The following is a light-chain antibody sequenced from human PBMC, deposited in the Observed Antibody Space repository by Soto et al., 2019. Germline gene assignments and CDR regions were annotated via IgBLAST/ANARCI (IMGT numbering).Light chain of an antibody. CDR1: QSVSSSY. CDR2: GAS. V-gene: IGKV3-20*01. Sequence: EIVLPQSPGTLSLSPGARATLSGRARQSVSSSYLAWYQQKPGQAPRLLIYGASSRATGNPDRFSGSGSGTDFTLTISRLEPEDLAVYYCQQYNKWPLITVGKGTRLEI. J-gene: IGKJ5*01. CDR3: QQYNKWPLIT.